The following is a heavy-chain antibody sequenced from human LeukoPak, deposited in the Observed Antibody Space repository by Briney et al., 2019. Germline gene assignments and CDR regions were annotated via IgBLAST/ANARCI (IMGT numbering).Heavy chain of an antibody. CDR1: GGSIRSSYYY. J-gene: IGHJ6*02. Sequence: PSETLSLTCTVSGGSIRSSYYYWGWIRQPPGKGLEWIGEINHSGSTNYNPSLKSRVTISVDTSKNQFSLKLSSVTAADTAVYYCARVPLVTKDVWGQGTTVTVSS. V-gene: IGHV4-39*07. D-gene: IGHD3-9*01. CDR3: ARVPLVTKDV. CDR2: INHSGST.